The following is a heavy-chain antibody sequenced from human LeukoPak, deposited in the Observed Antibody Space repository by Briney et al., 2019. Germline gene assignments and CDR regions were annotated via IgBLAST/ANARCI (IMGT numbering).Heavy chain of an antibody. CDR3: ARHSPTLNWFDP. V-gene: IGHV5-10-1*01. D-gene: IGHD2-21*01. CDR2: IDPSDSYT. J-gene: IGHJ5*02. Sequence: KNGESLKISCKGSGYRFTSYWISWVRQMPGKGLEWMGRIDPSDSYTNYSPSFQGHVTISADKSISTAYLQWSSLKASDTAMYYCARHSPTLNWFDPWGQGTLVTVSS. CDR1: GYRFTSYW.